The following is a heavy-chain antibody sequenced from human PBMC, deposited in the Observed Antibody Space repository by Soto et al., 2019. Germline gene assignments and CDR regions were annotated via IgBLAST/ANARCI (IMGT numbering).Heavy chain of an antibody. Sequence: EVQLLESGGALEQPGGSLRLSCAASGFTFSAYAMGWVRQPPGKGLEWVSSIGVSDGSRYYADSVKGRFSISRDNSENTVYLQMNGLRAEDTAVYYCRTRWLDWGQGTLVTVSS. J-gene: IGHJ4*02. CDR1: GFTFSAYA. D-gene: IGHD6-19*01. CDR2: IGVSDGSR. V-gene: IGHV3-23*01. CDR3: RTRWLD.